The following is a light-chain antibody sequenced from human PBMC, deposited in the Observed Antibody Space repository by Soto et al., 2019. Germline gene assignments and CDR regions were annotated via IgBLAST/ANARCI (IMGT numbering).Light chain of an antibody. V-gene: IGLV2-14*01. Sequence: QSALTQPASVSGSPGQPITISCTGTSSDVGAYNYVSWYQLHPGKAPKLMIYEVNNRPSGVSHRFSCSKSGNTASLTFSGLPPEDEADYYCSSYASSGAVVFGGGTKVTVL. CDR2: EVN. CDR1: SSDVGAYNY. J-gene: IGLJ3*02. CDR3: SSYASSGAVV.